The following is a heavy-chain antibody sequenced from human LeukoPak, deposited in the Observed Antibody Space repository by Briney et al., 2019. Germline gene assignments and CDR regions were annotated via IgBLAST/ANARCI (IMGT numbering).Heavy chain of an antibody. Sequence: GGSLRLSCAASGFTFSDYYMNWVPQAPGKGLEWVSSISSSSTIYYADSVKGRFTISRDNAKNSLYLQMNSLRAEDSAVYYCAKAYSGSYQLAFDIWGQGTMVTVSS. CDR1: GFTFSDYY. CDR2: ISSSSTI. CDR3: AKAYSGSYQLAFDI. J-gene: IGHJ3*02. V-gene: IGHV3-69-1*01. D-gene: IGHD1-26*01.